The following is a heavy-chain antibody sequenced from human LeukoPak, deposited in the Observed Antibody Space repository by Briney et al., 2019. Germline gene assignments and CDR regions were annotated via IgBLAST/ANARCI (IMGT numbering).Heavy chain of an antibody. CDR1: GYTFTTYG. Sequence: GASVKVSCKASGYTFTTYGINWVRQAPGQGLEWMGWISAYNGNSNSAQKFQGRVTMTRDTSTSTVYMDLRSLRSDDTAVYYCAKDGDHRSGNNWFDRWGQGTLVTVSS. CDR2: ISAYNGNS. CDR3: AKDGDHRSGNNWFDR. J-gene: IGHJ5*02. V-gene: IGHV1-18*01. D-gene: IGHD2-21*01.